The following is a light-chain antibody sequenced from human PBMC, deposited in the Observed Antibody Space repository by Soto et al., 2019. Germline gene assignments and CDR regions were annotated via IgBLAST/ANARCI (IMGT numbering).Light chain of an antibody. CDR1: SSDAERYEY. J-gene: IGLJ1*01. CDR2: DVS. V-gene: IGLV2-11*01. CDR3: CSFAGSYTYA. Sequence: QSALTQPRSVSGSPGQSVTISCTGSSSDAERYEYVSWYQQHPGKVPKLIIYDVSERLAGVPHRFSGSKSGSMSSLAISGLQAEDEADYSGCSFAGSYTYAFGGGSKVTVL.